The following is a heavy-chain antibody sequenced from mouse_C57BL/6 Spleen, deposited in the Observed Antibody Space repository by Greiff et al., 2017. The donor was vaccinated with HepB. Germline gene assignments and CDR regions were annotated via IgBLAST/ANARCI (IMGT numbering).Heavy chain of an antibody. V-gene: IGHV2-2*01. CDR1: GFSLTSYG. Sequence: VQLKQSGPGLVQPSQSLSITCTVSGFSLTSYGVHWVRQSPGKGLEWLGVIWSGGSTDYNAAFISRLSISKDNSKSQVFFKMNSLQADDTAIYYCARNSDYGSSYPWYFDVWGTGTTVTVSS. D-gene: IGHD1-1*01. J-gene: IGHJ1*03. CDR2: IWSGGST. CDR3: ARNSDYGSSYPWYFDV.